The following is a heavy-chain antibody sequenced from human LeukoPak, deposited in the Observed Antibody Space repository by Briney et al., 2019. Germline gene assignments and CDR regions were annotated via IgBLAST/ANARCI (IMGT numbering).Heavy chain of an antibody. CDR3: AKTYDSSGYVDY. Sequence: GGSLRLSCAASGFTFSSYAMSWVRQAPGKGLEWASAISGSGGSTYYADSVKGRFTISRDNSKNTLYLQMNSLRAEDTAVYYCAKTYDSSGYVDYWGQGTLVTVSS. J-gene: IGHJ4*02. D-gene: IGHD3-22*01. V-gene: IGHV3-23*01. CDR2: ISGSGGST. CDR1: GFTFSSYA.